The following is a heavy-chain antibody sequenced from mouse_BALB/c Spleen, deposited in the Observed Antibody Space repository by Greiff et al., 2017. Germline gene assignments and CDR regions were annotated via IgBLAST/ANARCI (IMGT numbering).Heavy chain of an antibody. CDR2: INSNGGST. J-gene: IGHJ2*01. V-gene: IGHV5-6-2*01. CDR1: GFTFSSYY. CDR3: ARHVHYYFDY. Sequence: EVKLMESGGGLVKLGGSLKLSCAASGFTFSSYYMSWVRQTPEKRLELVAAINSNGGSTYYPDTVKGRFTISRDNAKNTLYLQMSSLKSEDTALYYCARHVHYYFDYWGQGTTLTVSS.